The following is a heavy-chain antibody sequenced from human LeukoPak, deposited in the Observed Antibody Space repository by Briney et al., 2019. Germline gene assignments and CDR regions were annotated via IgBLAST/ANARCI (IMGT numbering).Heavy chain of an antibody. CDR3: ARGKTSQNIVTRKTYNWFDP. D-gene: IGHD2/OR15-2a*01. J-gene: IGHJ5*02. CDR2: ISLSSTAI. Sequence: PGGSLRLSCATSGFIFSTYNMNWVRQAPGKGLEWVSYISLSSTAIYYADSVKGRFTISRDNAKNSLYLQMKSLRAEDTAVYYCARGKTSQNIVTRKTYNWFDPWGQGTLVTVSS. V-gene: IGHV3-48*04. CDR1: GFIFSTYN.